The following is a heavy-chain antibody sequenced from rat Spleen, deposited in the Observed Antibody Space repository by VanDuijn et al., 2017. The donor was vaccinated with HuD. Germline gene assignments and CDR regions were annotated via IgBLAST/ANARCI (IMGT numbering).Heavy chain of an antibody. CDR1: GFTFNKYW. Sequence: EVQLVESGGGLVQSGRSLKLSCVASGFTFNKYWMTWIRQAPGKGLEWIASITDTGGSTYYPDSLKGRFTISRDNAKSTLYLQMNSLRSEATATYYGTRENYYSGDYWGQGVMVTVSS. CDR2: ITDTGGST. D-gene: IGHD1-1*01. J-gene: IGHJ2*01. CDR3: TRENYYSGDY. V-gene: IGHV5-31*01.